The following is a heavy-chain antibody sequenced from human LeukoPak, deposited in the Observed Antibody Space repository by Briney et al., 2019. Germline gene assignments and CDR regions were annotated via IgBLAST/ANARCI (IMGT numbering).Heavy chain of an antibody. CDR2: LSGSGGSA. D-gene: IGHD5-18*01. J-gene: IGHJ6*02. CDR3: ARDAVDTANAV. CDR1: GFTFTSFA. Sequence: GGSLRLSGTASGFTFTSFAMSWVRQAPGKGLEWVSTLSGSGGSAYYADSVKGRFTISRDNAKNTLYLQMSSLRAEDTAVYYCARDAVDTANAVWGQGTTVTVSS. V-gene: IGHV3-23*01.